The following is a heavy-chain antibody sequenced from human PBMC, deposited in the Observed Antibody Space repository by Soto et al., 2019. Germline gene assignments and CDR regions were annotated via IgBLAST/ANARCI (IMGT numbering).Heavy chain of an antibody. CDR1: GYTFTSYG. V-gene: IGHV1-18*01. Sequence: ASVKVSCKASGYTFTSYGISWVRQAPGQGLEWMGWISAYNGNTNYAQKLQGRVTMTTDTSTSTACMELRSLRSDDTAVYYCARRGVSGATTEVPVSEDYFDYWGQGTLVTVSS. CDR3: ARRGVSGATTEVPVSEDYFDY. D-gene: IGHD1-26*01. J-gene: IGHJ4*02. CDR2: ISAYNGNT.